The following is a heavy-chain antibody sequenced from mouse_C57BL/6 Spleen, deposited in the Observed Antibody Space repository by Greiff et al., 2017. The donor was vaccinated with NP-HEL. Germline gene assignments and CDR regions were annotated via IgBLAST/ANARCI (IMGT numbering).Heavy chain of an antibody. CDR2: IDPSDSYT. D-gene: IGHD1-1*01. Sequence: VQLQQPGAELVKPGASVKLSCKASGYTFTSYWMQWVKQRPGQGLEWIGEIDPSDSYTNYNQKFKGKATLTVDTSSSPAYMQLSSLTSEDSAVYYCARYYYGSSPLYFDYWGQGTTLTVSS. J-gene: IGHJ2*01. V-gene: IGHV1-50*01. CDR1: GYTFTSYW. CDR3: ARYYYGSSPLYFDY.